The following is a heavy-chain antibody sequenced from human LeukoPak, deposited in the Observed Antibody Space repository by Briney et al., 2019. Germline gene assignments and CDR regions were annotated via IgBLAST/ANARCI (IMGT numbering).Heavy chain of an antibody. CDR2: IYHSGST. D-gene: IGHD3-10*01. CDR1: GGSISSSNW. CDR3: ASGGTMVRGVIRPYYFDY. Sequence: SETLSLTCAVSGGSISSSNWWSWVRQLPGKGLEWIGEIYHSGSTNYNPSLKSRVTISVDKSKNQFSLKLSSATAADTAVYYCASGGTMVRGVIRPYYFDYWGQGTLFTVSS. V-gene: IGHV4-4*02. J-gene: IGHJ4*02.